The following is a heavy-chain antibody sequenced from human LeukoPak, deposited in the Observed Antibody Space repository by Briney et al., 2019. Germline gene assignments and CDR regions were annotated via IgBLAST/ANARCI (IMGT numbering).Heavy chain of an antibody. D-gene: IGHD3-3*01. CDR1: GFTFSSYS. J-gene: IGHJ6*03. Sequence: GGSLTLSCAASGFTFSSYSMNWVRQAPGKGLEWVSSISSSSSYIYYADSVKGRFTISRDNAKNSLYLQMNSLRAEDTAVYYCARVPRGRFLEWYISYYCYYMDVWGKGTTVTVSS. V-gene: IGHV3-21*04. CDR2: ISSSSSYI. CDR3: ARVPRGRFLEWYISYYCYYMDV.